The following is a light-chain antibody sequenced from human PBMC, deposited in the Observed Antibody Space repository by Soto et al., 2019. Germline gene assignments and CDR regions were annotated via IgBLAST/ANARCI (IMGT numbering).Light chain of an antibody. Sequence: QSALTQPASVSGSPGQSITISCTGANSDIGDWNYVSWYQQYPGKAPKVIIYEVNYRPSGVSYRFSGSKSGNTASLTISGLQAEDEADYYCCSYAGNYTLLFGGGTQLTVL. V-gene: IGLV2-14*01. CDR3: CSYAGNYTLL. CDR1: NSDIGDWNY. J-gene: IGLJ2*01. CDR2: EVN.